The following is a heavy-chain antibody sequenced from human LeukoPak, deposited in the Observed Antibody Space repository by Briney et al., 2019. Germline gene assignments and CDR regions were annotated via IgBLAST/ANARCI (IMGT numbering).Heavy chain of an antibody. V-gene: IGHV3-15*01. CDR2: IKSKTDGGTT. D-gene: IGHD3-22*01. CDR3: TTGSVTAYYYDSSGYYYFDY. Sequence: GGSLRLSCAASGFTFSNAWMSWVRQAPGKGLEWVGRIKSKTDGGTTDYAATVKGRFTISRDDSKNTLYLQMNSLKTEDTAVYYCTTGSVTAYYYDSSGYYYFDYWGQGTLVTVSS. CDR1: GFTFSNAW. J-gene: IGHJ4*02.